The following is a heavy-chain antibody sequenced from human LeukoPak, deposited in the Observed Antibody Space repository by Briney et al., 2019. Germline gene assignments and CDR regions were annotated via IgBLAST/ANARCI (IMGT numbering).Heavy chain of an antibody. V-gene: IGHV4-59*01. CDR1: GGSISSYY. CDR3: ARAGAYCGGDCYPPSYYYYYMDV. CDR2: IYYSGST. J-gene: IGHJ6*03. Sequence: PSETLSLTCTVSGGSISSYYRSWIRQPPGKGLEWTGYIYYSGSTNYNPSLKRRVTISVDTSKNQFSLKLSSVTDADTAVYYCARAGAYCGGDCYPPSYYYYYMDVWGKGTTVTISS. D-gene: IGHD2-21*02.